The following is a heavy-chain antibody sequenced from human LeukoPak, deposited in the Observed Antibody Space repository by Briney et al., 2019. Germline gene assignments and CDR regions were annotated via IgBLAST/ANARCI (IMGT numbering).Heavy chain of an antibody. Sequence: ASVKVSCKASGYTFTTYAMHWVRQAPGQGLEWMGWINPNSGGTNYAQKFQGRVTMTRDTSISTAYMELSRLRSDDTAVYYCARDYTVVTPYSSTWGDYWGQGTLVTVSS. V-gene: IGHV1-2*02. CDR1: GYTFTTYA. CDR2: INPNSGGT. D-gene: IGHD4-23*01. J-gene: IGHJ4*02. CDR3: ARDYTVVTPYSSTWGDY.